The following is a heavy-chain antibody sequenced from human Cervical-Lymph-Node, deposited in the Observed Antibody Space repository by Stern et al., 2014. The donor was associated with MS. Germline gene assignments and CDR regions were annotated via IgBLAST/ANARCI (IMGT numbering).Heavy chain of an antibody. D-gene: IGHD6-13*01. J-gene: IGHJ4*02. V-gene: IGHV2-5*02. Sequence: QVTLRESGPTLVKPTQTLTLTCTLSGFSLTTNDVGVGWIRQPPGKALEWLAVIYWDDDKRYSPSLKSRLTITKDTSKNQVVLTMINMDPVDTGTYYCAHSLYSESSFDYWGQGTLVTVSS. CDR3: AHSLYSESSFDY. CDR2: IYWDDDK. CDR1: GFSLTTNDVG.